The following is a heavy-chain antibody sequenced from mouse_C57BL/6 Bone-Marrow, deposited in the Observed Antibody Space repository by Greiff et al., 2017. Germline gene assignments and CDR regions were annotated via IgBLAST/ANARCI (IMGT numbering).Heavy chain of an antibody. CDR3: ARPYYGNYVGY. V-gene: IGHV5-17*01. J-gene: IGHJ2*01. CDR2: ISSGSSTI. CDR1: GFTFSDYG. D-gene: IGHD2-10*01. Sequence: EVKLMESGGGLVKPGGSLKLSCAASGFTFSDYGMHWVRQAPEKGLEWVAYISSGSSTIYYADTVKGRFTISRDNDKNTLFLQITRLRSEDTDMYYCARPYYGNYVGYWGQGTTLTVSS.